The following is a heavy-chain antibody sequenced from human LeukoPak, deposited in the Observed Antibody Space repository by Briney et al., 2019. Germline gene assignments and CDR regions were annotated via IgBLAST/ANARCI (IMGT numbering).Heavy chain of an antibody. CDR1: GFTLSSYA. CDR2: ISSNGGST. J-gene: IGHJ4*02. Sequence: GGSLRLSCAASGFTLSSYAMHWVRQAPGKGLEYVSAISSNGGSTYYADSVKGRFTISRDNSKNTLYLQMGSLRAEDMAVYYCTRAYSSGWSAYFDYWGQGTLVTVSS. V-gene: IGHV3-64*02. CDR3: TRAYSSGWSAYFDY. D-gene: IGHD6-19*01.